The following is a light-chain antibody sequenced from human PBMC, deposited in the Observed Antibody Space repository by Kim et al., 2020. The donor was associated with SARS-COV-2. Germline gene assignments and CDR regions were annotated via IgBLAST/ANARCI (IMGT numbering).Light chain of an antibody. J-gene: IGLJ3*02. CDR3: NSRDSSGNHLGV. CDR1: SLRSYY. Sequence: SSEPTQDPAVSVALGQTVRITCQGDSLRSYYASWYQQKPGQAPVLVIYGKNNRPSGIPDRFSGSSSGNTASLTITGAQAEDEADYYCNSRDSSGNHLGVF. V-gene: IGLV3-19*01. CDR2: GKN.